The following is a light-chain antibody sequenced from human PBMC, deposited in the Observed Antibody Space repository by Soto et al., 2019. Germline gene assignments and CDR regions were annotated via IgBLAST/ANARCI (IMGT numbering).Light chain of an antibody. CDR2: LAS. J-gene: IGKJ3*01. V-gene: IGKV1-5*01. CDR1: QNIKIY. CDR3: QQYEGSPT. Sequence: DIQMTQSPSILSASIGDRVTITGRARQNIKIYLAWYQHQLGEAPKLLISLASTLESGVPSRFSGSGSGTEFTLSVSRLRPDDFATYYCQQYEGSPTFGPGT.